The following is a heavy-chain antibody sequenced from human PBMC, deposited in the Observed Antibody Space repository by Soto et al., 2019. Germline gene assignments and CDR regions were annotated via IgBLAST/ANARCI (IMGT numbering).Heavy chain of an antibody. CDR3: ATELALFATATLSYYYGMDV. CDR1: GFTFSSYA. Sequence: GGSLRLSCAASGFTFSSYAMHWVRQAPGKGLEWVAVISYDGSNKYYADSVKGRFTISRDNSKNTLYLQMNSLRAEDTAVYYCATELALFATATLSYYYGMDVWGQGTTVTVSS. D-gene: IGHD4-4*01. J-gene: IGHJ6*02. V-gene: IGHV3-30-3*01. CDR2: ISYDGSNK.